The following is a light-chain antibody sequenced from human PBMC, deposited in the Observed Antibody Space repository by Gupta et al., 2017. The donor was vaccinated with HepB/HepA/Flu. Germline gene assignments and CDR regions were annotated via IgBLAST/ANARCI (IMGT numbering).Light chain of an antibody. CDR1: QGTSSY. V-gene: IGKV1-9*01. Sequence: DIQLTPYPSFLSASVGDRVTITCRASQGTSSYLAWYQQKPRKAPKLLIYAASTLQSGVPSRFSGSGSGTEFTLTISSLQPEDSATYYCQRPGTFGQGTKLEIK. CDR3: QRPGT. CDR2: AAS. J-gene: IGKJ2*01.